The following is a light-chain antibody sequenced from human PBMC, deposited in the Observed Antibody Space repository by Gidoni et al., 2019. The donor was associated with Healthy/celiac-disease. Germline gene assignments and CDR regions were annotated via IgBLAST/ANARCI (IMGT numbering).Light chain of an antibody. CDR3: QQYGSSPTLT. CDR2: GAS. V-gene: IGKV3-20*01. CDR1: QSVSSSY. J-gene: IGKJ4*01. Sequence: ILLTQCPGTLSLSPGERATLSCSASQSVSSSYLAWYQQKPGQAPRLLIYGASSRATGIPYRFSGSGSGTDFTLTISRLEPEDFAVYYCQQYGSSPTLTFGGGTKVEIK.